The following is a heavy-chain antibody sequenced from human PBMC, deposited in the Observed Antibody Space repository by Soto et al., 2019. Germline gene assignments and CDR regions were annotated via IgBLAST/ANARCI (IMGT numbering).Heavy chain of an antibody. CDR3: ARGMDNNKVGW. Sequence: QVQLQESGPGLVKPSETLSLTCSVSGDSVSRADSYWSWIRQPPGKGLEWIGYIFSSGSTEYNPSLRGRVIISVDKSKNQVYLKLRTVTAADTAVYFCARGMDNNKVGWWGQGTLVTVSA. CDR2: IFSSGST. J-gene: IGHJ4*02. CDR1: GDSVSRADSY. D-gene: IGHD1-1*01. V-gene: IGHV4-61*08.